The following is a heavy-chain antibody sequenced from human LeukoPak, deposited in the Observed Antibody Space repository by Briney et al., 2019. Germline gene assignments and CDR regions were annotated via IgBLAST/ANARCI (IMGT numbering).Heavy chain of an antibody. J-gene: IGHJ6*03. V-gene: IGHV3-7*01. Sequence: GGSLRLSCAASGFTFSSYWMSWVRQAPGKGLEWVANIKQDGSEKYYVDSVKGRFTISRDNARNSLYLQMNSLRAEDTAVYYCARLRVAARNYYYYYMDVWGKGTTVTVSS. CDR3: ARLRVAARNYYYYYMDV. D-gene: IGHD6-6*01. CDR2: IKQDGSEK. CDR1: GFTFSSYW.